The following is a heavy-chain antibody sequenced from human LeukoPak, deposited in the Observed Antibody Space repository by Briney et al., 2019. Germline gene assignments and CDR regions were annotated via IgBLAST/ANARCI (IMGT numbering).Heavy chain of an antibody. Sequence: SETLSLTCTVSGGSISSYYWSWIRQPPGKGLEWIGYIYYSGSTNYNPSLKSRVTISVDTSKNQFSLKLSSVTAADTAVYYCARVLGGDIVVVPAATSATDYYYYYMDVWGKGTTVTVSS. CDR2: IYYSGST. D-gene: IGHD2-2*01. J-gene: IGHJ6*03. CDR1: GGSISSYY. CDR3: ARVLGGDIVVVPAATSATDYYYYYMDV. V-gene: IGHV4-59*01.